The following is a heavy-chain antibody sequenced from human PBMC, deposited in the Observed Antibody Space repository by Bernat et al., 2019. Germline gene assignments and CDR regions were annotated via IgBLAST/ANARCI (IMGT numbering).Heavy chain of an antibody. Sequence: QVQLQESGPGLVKPSETLFLTCAVSGYSISSGGYYWSGIRQHPGKGLEWIGYIYYSGSTYYNPSLKSRVTISVDTSKNQFSLKLSSVTAADTAVYYCARVIAAAGTYYYGMDVWGQGTTVTVSS. J-gene: IGHJ6*02. V-gene: IGHV4-31*11. CDR2: IYYSGST. CDR3: ARVIAAAGTYYYGMDV. CDR1: GYSISSGGYY. D-gene: IGHD6-13*01.